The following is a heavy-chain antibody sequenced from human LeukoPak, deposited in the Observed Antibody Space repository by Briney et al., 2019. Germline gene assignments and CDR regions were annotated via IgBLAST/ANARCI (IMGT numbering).Heavy chain of an antibody. Sequence: GGSLSLSCAASGFTFSSYGMHWVRQAPGKGLEWVAVIWYDGSNKYYADSVKGRFTISRDNSKNTLYLQMNSLRAEDTAVYYCARDQGSGYYSSAFDIWGQGTMVTVSS. D-gene: IGHD3-22*01. V-gene: IGHV3-33*01. J-gene: IGHJ3*02. CDR1: GFTFSSYG. CDR2: IWYDGSNK. CDR3: ARDQGSGYYSSAFDI.